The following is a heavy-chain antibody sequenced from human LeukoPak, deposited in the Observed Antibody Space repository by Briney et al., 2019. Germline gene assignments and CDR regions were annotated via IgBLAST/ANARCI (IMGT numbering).Heavy chain of an antibody. CDR3: ARALGRFDL. V-gene: IGHV4-59*01. CDR1: AGSISSYY. J-gene: IGHJ2*01. D-gene: IGHD7-27*01. Sequence: PSETLSLTCTVSAGSISSYYWSWIRQPPGKGLEWIGYIYYSGSTNYNPSLKSQVTISVDPSKNQFSLKLSSVPAADTAVYYCARALGRFDLWGRGTLVTVSS. CDR2: IYYSGST.